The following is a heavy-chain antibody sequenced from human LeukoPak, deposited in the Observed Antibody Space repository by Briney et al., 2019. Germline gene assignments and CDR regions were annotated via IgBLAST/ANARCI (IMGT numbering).Heavy chain of an antibody. CDR1: GFTFNNYA. D-gene: IGHD5-18*01. CDR2: ISYNGTNK. Sequence: PGRSLRLSCAASGFTFNNYAMHWVRQAPGRGLEWVALISYNGTNKYYPDPVKGRFTISRDNSKNTLYLQINRLRADDTAMYYCARDEDTDMVTIDYWGQGTLVTVSS. CDR3: ARDEDTDMVTIDY. V-gene: IGHV3-30*04. J-gene: IGHJ4*02.